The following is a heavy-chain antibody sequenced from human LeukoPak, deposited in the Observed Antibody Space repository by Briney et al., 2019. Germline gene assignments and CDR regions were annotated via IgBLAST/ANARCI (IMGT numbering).Heavy chain of an antibody. CDR2: IKQDGSEK. D-gene: IGHD2-2*01. J-gene: IGHJ5*02. CDR1: GFTFSSYW. V-gene: IGHV3-7*01. Sequence: GGSLRLSCAASGFTFSSYWMSWVRQAPGKGLEWVANIKQDGSEKYYVDSVKGRFTISRDNAKNSLYLQMNSLRAEDTAVYYCARGRSPYCSSTSCYVWFDPWGQGTLVTVSS. CDR3: ARGRSPYCSSTSCYVWFDP.